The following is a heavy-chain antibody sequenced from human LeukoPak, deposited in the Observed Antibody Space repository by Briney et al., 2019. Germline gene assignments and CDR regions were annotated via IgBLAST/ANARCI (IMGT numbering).Heavy chain of an antibody. V-gene: IGHV3-9*01. CDR2: ISWNSGSI. J-gene: IGHJ4*02. CDR1: GFTFDDYA. CDR3: AKVHSGYDYLAGLDY. Sequence: PGRSLRLSCAASGFTFDDYAMHRVRQAPGKGLEWVSGISWNSGSIGYADSVKGRFTISRDNAKNSLYLQMNSLRAEDTALYYCAKVHSGYDYLAGLDYWGQGTLVTVSS. D-gene: IGHD5-12*01.